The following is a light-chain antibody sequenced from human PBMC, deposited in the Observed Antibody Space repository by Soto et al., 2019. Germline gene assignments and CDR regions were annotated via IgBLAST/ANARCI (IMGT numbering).Light chain of an antibody. CDR3: SSYTSSSLPV. CDR1: SSDVGGYNY. CDR2: EVS. J-gene: IGLJ2*01. V-gene: IGLV2-14*01. Sequence: QSALTQPASVSGSPGQSITISCTGTSSDVGGYNYVSWYQQHPGKAPKLMIYEVSNRPSGVSNRFSGSKSGNTASLTISGLQAEDGADYYCSSYTSSSLPVFGGGTQLTVL.